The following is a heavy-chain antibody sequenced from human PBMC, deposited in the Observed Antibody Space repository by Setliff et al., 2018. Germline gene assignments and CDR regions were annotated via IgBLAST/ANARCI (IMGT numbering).Heavy chain of an antibody. CDR2: IGHTGNI. Sequence: PSETLSLTCTVSGYSISSGYIWGWIRQPPGRGLEWVGNIGHTGNINYNPSLKSRLTISRDTSKNQVSLKLNSVTATDTAVYYCARDLGHGGDSDYWGQGILVTVSS. CDR1: GYSISSGYI. J-gene: IGHJ4*02. CDR3: ARDLGHGGDSDY. D-gene: IGHD2-21*02. V-gene: IGHV4-38-2*02.